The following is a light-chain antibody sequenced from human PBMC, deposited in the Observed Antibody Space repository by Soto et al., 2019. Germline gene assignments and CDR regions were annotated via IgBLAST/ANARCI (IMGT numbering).Light chain of an antibody. CDR1: QSVSSNF. J-gene: IGKJ5*01. CDR2: AAS. Sequence: EIVLTQSPGTLSLSPGERATLSCRASQSVSSNFLAWFQQQPGQAPRLLVYAASSRVTSIPDRFSGSGSGTDFTLTISRLEPEDFAVYYCQQYGGSPITFGQGTRLEIK. V-gene: IGKV3-20*01. CDR3: QQYGGSPIT.